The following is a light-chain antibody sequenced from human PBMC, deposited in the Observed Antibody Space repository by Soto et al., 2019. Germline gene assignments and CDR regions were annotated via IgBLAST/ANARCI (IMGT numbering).Light chain of an antibody. CDR1: QSVSSAY. V-gene: IGKV3-20*01. Sequence: EIVLTQSPGTLSLSPGERATLSCRASQSVSSAYLAWYQHKPGQPPTLLIYAASSRVTGIPDRFSGSGSGTDLPLTISRLEAECFALNYCQQYGSSSTWTFGQGTKVEIK. J-gene: IGKJ1*01. CDR2: AAS. CDR3: QQYGSSSTWT.